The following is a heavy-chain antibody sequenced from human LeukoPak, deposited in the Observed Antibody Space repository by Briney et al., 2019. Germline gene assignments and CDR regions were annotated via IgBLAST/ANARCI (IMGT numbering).Heavy chain of an antibody. J-gene: IGHJ4*02. CDR2: IYYSGST. D-gene: IGHD4-17*01. CDR1: GGSISSYY. Sequence: SETLSLTRTVSGGSISSYYWSWIRQPPGKGLEWIGYIYYSGSTNYNPSLKSRVTISVDMSKNQFSLKLSSVTAADTAVYYCARPGGYGDYRLGYWGQGTLVTVSS. V-gene: IGHV4-59*01. CDR3: ARPGGYGDYRLGY.